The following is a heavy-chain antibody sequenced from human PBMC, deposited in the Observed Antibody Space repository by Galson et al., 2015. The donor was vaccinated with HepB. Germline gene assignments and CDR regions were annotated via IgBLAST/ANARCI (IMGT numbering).Heavy chain of an antibody. J-gene: IGHJ4*02. Sequence: SLRLSCAASGFTFSSYAMSWVRQAPGKGLEWVSAISGSGGSTYYADSVKGRFTISRDNSKNTLYLQMNSLRAEVTAVYYCAKDLSYYGSGSHGYWGQGTLVTVSS. CDR2: ISGSGGST. CDR1: GFTFSSYA. V-gene: IGHV3-23*01. CDR3: AKDLSYYGSGSHGY. D-gene: IGHD3-10*01.